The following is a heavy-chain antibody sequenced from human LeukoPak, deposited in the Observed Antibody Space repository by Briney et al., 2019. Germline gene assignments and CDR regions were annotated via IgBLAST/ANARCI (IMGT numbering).Heavy chain of an antibody. J-gene: IGHJ4*02. D-gene: IGHD2-2*01. V-gene: IGHV4-31*03. CDR2: IYYSGST. CDR3: ARGDCSSTSCYGRY. Sequence: SQTLSLTCTVSGGSISSGGYYWSWIRQHPGKGLEWIGYIYYSGSTYYNPSLKSRVTISVDTSKNQFSLKLSSVTAADTAVYYCARGDCSSTSCYGRYWGQGTLVTVSS. CDR1: GGSISSGGYY.